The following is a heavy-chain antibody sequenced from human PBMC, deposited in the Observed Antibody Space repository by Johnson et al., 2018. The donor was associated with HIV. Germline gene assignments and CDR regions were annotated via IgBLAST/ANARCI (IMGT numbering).Heavy chain of an antibody. Sequence: VQLVESGGGLVQPGGSLRLSCAASGFTVRSNYMRWVRQAPGKGLEWVSVIYSGGSTYYADSVKGRFSISRDNSKNTVYLQMNSLRPEDTAVYYCSSPWYYDMYAFDIWGQGTLVTVSS. D-gene: IGHD3-22*01. CDR3: SSPWYYDMYAFDI. CDR2: IYSGGST. J-gene: IGHJ3*02. V-gene: IGHV3-66*02. CDR1: GFTVRSNY.